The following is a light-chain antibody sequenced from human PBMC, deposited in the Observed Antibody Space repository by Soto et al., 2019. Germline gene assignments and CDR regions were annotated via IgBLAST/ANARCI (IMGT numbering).Light chain of an antibody. J-gene: IGKJ2*01. CDR1: QSVSSS. CDR2: GAS. V-gene: IGKV3-15*01. CDR3: QQYNNWPPYT. Sequence: EIVMTQSPATLSVSPGERATLSCRASQSVSSSLAWYQQKPGQAPRLLIYGASTRATAIPARFSGSGSGTEFTLTISSLQSEDFAVYSCQQYNNWPPYTFGQGTQVEIK.